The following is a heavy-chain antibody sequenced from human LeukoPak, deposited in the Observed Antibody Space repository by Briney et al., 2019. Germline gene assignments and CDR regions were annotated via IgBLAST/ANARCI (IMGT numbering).Heavy chain of an antibody. CDR3: ARHVDMTMVRGYFDY. CDR2: IYYSGST. D-gene: IGHD3-10*01. CDR1: GGSISSSSYY. V-gene: IGHV4-39*01. Sequence: PSETLSLTCTVSGGSISSSSYYWGWIRQPPGKGLEWIGSIYYSGSTYYNPSLKSRVTISVATSKNQCSLKLSSVTAADTAVYYCARHVDMTMVRGYFDYWGQGTLVTVSS. J-gene: IGHJ4*02.